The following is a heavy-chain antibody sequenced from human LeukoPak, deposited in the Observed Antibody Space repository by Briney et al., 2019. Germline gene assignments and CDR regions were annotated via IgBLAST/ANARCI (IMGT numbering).Heavy chain of an antibody. CDR1: GYTFTSYG. J-gene: IGHJ4*02. D-gene: IGHD3-3*01. V-gene: IGHV1-18*04. CDR2: ISAYNGNT. Sequence: ASVTVSCTASGYTFTSYGISWVRQAPGQGLEWMGWISAYNGNTNYAQKLQGRVTMTTDTSTSTAYMELRSLRSDDTAVYYCARDCYQPQFWSGPSIDYWGQGTLVTVSS. CDR3: ARDCYQPQFWSGPSIDY.